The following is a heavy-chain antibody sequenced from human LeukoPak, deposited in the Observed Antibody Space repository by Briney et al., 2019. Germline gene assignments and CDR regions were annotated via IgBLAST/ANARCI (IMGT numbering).Heavy chain of an antibody. CDR3: ARQHPVVPYYYYYGMDV. CDR2: IYYSGST. Sequence: SETLSLTCTVSGGSISSYYWSWIRQPPGKGLEWIGYIYYSGSTNYNPSLKSRVTISVDTSKNQFSLKLSSVTAADTAVYHCARQHPVVPYYYYYGMDVWGQGTTVTVSS. J-gene: IGHJ6*02. V-gene: IGHV4-59*08. D-gene: IGHD2-2*01. CDR1: GGSISSYY.